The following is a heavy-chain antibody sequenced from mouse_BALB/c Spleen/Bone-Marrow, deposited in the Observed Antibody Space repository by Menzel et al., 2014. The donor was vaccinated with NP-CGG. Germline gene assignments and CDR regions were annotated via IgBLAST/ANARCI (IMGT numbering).Heavy chain of an antibody. V-gene: IGHV14-3*02. J-gene: IGHJ4*01. D-gene: IGHD2-3*01. CDR3: ARGLLQYYYAMDY. Sequence: VQLQQSGAELVKPGASVKLSCTASGFNIKDTYMHWVKQRPEQGLEWIGRIDPANGNTKYDPKFQGKATITAETSSNTSYLQHSSLTSEDTAVYYCARGLLQYYYAMDYWGQGTSVTVSS. CDR2: IDPANGNT. CDR1: GFNIKDTY.